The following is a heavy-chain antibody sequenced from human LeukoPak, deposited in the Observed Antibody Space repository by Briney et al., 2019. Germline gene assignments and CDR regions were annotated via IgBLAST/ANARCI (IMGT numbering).Heavy chain of an antibody. CDR3: ARDSPYSSSWYGGFDY. Sequence: ASVKVSCKASGGTFSSYAISWVRQAPGQGLEWMGGIIPIFGTANYAQKFQGRVTITTDESTSTAYMELSSLRSEDTAVYYCARDSPYSSSWYGGFDYWGQGTLVTVSS. V-gene: IGHV1-69*05. D-gene: IGHD6-13*01. J-gene: IGHJ4*02. CDR1: GGTFSSYA. CDR2: IIPIFGTA.